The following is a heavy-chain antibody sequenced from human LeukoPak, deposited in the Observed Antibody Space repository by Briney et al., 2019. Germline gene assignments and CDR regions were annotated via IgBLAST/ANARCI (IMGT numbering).Heavy chain of an antibody. CDR2: INHSGST. J-gene: IGHJ4*02. D-gene: IGHD5-24*01. CDR3: ARHETFSVEMATSLAYYFDY. Sequence: SETLSLTCAVYGGSFSGYYWSWIRQPPGKGLEWIGEINHSGSTNYNPSLKSRVTISVDTSKNQFSLKLSSVTAADTAVYYCARHETFSVEMATSLAYYFDYWGQGTLVTVSS. V-gene: IGHV4-34*01. CDR1: GGSFSGYY.